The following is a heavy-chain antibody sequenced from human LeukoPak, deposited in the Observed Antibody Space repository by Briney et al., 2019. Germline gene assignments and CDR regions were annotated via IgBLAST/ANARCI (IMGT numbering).Heavy chain of an antibody. D-gene: IGHD5-18*01. CDR1: GYTFTSYG. CDR2: ISACNGNT. J-gene: IGHJ4*02. CDR3: ARNRRGYSYGPVDY. Sequence: GASVKVSCKASGYTFTSYGISWVRQAPGQGLEWMGWISACNGNTNYAQKLQGRVTMTTDTSTSTAYMELRSLRSDDTAVYYCARNRRGYSYGPVDYWGQGTLVTVSS. V-gene: IGHV1-18*01.